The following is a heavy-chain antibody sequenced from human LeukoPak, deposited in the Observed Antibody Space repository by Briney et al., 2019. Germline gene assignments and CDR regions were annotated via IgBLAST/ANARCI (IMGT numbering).Heavy chain of an antibody. D-gene: IGHD3/OR15-3a*01. J-gene: IGHJ4*02. CDR2: VYTSGIT. CDR1: GGSISNYY. CDR3: ARNGLDW. Sequence: PSETVSLTCTVSGGSISNYYWSWIRQPPGKGLEWIGRVYTSGITNYNPSLKSRLTLSLDTSKNQFSLNLRSVTAADTAMYYCARNGLDWWGRGTLVTVSS. V-gene: IGHV4-4*07.